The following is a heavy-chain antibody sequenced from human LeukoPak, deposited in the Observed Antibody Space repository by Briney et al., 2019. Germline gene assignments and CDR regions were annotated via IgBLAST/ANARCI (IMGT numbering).Heavy chain of an antibody. CDR1: GGSISSYY. Sequence: SETLSLTCTVSGGSISSYYWSWIWQPPGKGLEWVGYIYYSGSTKYNPSLKGRVTISVDTSKNQFSLKLSSVTAADTAVYYCARLYCSGGSCYSRYYYGMDVWGQGTTVTVSS. V-gene: IGHV4-59*12. CDR3: ARLYCSGGSCYSRYYYGMDV. J-gene: IGHJ6*02. D-gene: IGHD2-15*01. CDR2: IYYSGST.